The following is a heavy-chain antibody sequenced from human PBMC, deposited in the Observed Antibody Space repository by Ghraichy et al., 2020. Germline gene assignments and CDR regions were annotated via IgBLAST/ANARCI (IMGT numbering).Heavy chain of an antibody. CDR3: AKGRFNSWYLDY. V-gene: IGHV3-23*01. Sequence: SCAASGFTFSSYAMSWVRQAPGKGLEWVSAISGSGGSTYYADSVKGRFTISRDNSKNTLYLQMNSLRAEDTAVYYCAKGRFNSWYLDYWGQGTLVTVSS. CDR1: GFTFSSYA. CDR2: ISGSGGST. J-gene: IGHJ4*02. D-gene: IGHD6-13*01.